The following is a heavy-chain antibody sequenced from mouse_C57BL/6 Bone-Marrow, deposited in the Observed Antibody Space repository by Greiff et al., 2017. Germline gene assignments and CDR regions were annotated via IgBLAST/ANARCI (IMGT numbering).Heavy chain of an antibody. D-gene: IGHD1-1*01. CDR1: GFTFTDYY. CDR2: IRNKANGYTT. CDR3: ARAGITTVVPYFDY. J-gene: IGHJ2*01. Sequence: EVQLVESGGGLVQPGGSLSLSCAASGFTFTDYYMSWVRQPPGKALEWLGFIRNKANGYTTEYSASVKRRFTISRDNSQSILYLQMNALRAEDSATYYCARAGITTVVPYFDYWGQGTTLTVSS. V-gene: IGHV7-3*01.